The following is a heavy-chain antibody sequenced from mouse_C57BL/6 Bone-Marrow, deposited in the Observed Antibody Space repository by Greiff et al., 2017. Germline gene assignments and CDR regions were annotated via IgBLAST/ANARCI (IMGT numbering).Heavy chain of an antibody. J-gene: IGHJ2*01. CDR2: ISSGGSYT. CDR1: GFTFSSYG. Sequence: EVKLMESGGDLVKPGGSLKLSCAASGFTFSSYGMSWVRQTPDKRLEWVATISSGGSYTYYPDSVKGRFTISRDNAKNTLYLQMSNLKSEDTAMYYSARHSTTAFDYWGQGTTLTVSS. D-gene: IGHD1-2*01. CDR3: ARHSTTAFDY. V-gene: IGHV5-6*01.